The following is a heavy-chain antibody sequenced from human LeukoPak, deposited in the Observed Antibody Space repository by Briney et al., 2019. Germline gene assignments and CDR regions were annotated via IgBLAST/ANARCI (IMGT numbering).Heavy chain of an antibody. CDR3: STKKEGAAAFDY. D-gene: IGHD1-26*01. CDR1: GFTFNNAW. CDR2: IISKTDGGTI. V-gene: IGHV3-15*07. J-gene: IGHJ4*02. Sequence: PGGSLRLSCAASGFTFNNAWMNWVRQAPGKGLEWVGRIISKTDGGTIDYAAPVKGRFTMSRDDSKNTLYLQMNSLKTEDTAVYYCSTKKEGAAAFDYWGQGTLVTVSS.